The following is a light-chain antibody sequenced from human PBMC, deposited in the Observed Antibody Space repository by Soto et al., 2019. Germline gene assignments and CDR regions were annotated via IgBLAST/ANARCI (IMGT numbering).Light chain of an antibody. Sequence: QSVLTQPPSVSGAPGQRVTISCTGNNSNLGAGYDVHWYQQLPGAAPKLVVFGNRNRPSGVPERFSGSKSGTSASLAITGLQAEDEADYYCQAYDYSLTAFMFGGGTKLTVL. V-gene: IGLV1-40*01. CDR3: QAYDYSLTAFM. J-gene: IGLJ3*02. CDR2: GNR. CDR1: NSNLGAGYD.